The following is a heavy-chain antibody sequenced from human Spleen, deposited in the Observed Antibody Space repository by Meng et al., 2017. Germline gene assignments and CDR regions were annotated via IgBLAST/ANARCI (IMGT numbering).Heavy chain of an antibody. Sequence: SETLSLTCIVSGGSISSGSYYWSWCRQPAGKGLEWIGRIYTSGSTKYNPSLKSRVTISVDTSNNQFSLNLNSVTATDPAVYYCARRSGWYGYYFDYWGQGTLVIVSS. CDR2: IYTSGST. CDR1: GGSISSGSYY. CDR3: ARRSGWYGYYFDY. D-gene: IGHD6-19*01. J-gene: IGHJ4*02. V-gene: IGHV4-61*02.